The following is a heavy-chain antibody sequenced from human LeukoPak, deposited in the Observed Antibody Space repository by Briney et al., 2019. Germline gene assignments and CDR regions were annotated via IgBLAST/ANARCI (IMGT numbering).Heavy chain of an antibody. CDR1: GGSVSSGSYY. Sequence: SETLSLTCTVSGGSVSSGSYYWSWIRQPPGKGLEWIVYIYYSGSTNYNPSLKSRVTISVDTSKNQFSLKLSSVTAADTAVYYCARAPGYSSSWYEEYYFDYWGQGTLVTVSS. V-gene: IGHV4-61*01. CDR3: ARAPGYSSSWYEEYYFDY. J-gene: IGHJ4*02. CDR2: IYYSGST. D-gene: IGHD6-13*01.